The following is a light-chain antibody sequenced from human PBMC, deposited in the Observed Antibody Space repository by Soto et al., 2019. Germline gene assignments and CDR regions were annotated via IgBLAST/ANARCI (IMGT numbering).Light chain of an antibody. J-gene: IGKJ2*01. Sequence: EIVLTQSPGTLSLSPGERATLSCRASQRISNSYLAWYQQKPGQAPRLRLYDASSRATGIPDRVSGSGSGTDFTLIISRLEPEDFAVYYCQQYARPPYAFGQGTKVEIK. CDR2: DAS. CDR3: QQYARPPYA. CDR1: QRISNSY. V-gene: IGKV3-20*01.